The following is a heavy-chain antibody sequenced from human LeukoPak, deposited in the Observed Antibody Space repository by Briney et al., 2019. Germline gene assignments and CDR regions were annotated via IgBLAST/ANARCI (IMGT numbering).Heavy chain of an antibody. V-gene: IGHV3-48*03. CDR2: IGSRPTTT. Sequence: GGSLSLSCAGSGFTFSTYEMNWVRQAPGKGLEWVSYIGSRPTTTYYADSVRGRFIISRDNNKNSVYLQMTSLRADDAAVYYCATSGAYENSWAFNILVQGTMAAVSS. CDR3: ATSGAYENSWAFNI. CDR1: GFTFSTYE. J-gene: IGHJ3*02. D-gene: IGHD5-12*01.